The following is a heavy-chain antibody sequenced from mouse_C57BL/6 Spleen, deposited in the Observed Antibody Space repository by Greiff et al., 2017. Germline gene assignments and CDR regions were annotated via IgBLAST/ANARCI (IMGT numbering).Heavy chain of an antibody. V-gene: IGHV1-64*01. CDR1: GYTFTSYW. D-gene: IGHD1-1*01. Sequence: QVQLKQPGAELVKPGASVKLSCKASGYTFTSYWMHWVKQRPGQGLEWIGMIHPNSGSTNYNEKFKSKATLTVDKSSSTAYMQLSSLTSEDSAVYYCARHYGSSFRYFDVWGTGTTVTVSS. J-gene: IGHJ1*03. CDR2: IHPNSGST. CDR3: ARHYGSSFRYFDV.